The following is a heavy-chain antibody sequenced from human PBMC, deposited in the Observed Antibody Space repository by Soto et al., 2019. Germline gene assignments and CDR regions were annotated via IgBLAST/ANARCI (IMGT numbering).Heavy chain of an antibody. CDR2: INHSGST. J-gene: IGHJ4*02. CDR1: GGSISSGCYY. Sequence: SETLSLTCTVSGGSISSGCYYWSWIRQHPGKGLEWIGYINHSGSTHYNPSLKSRVTISVDTSKNQFSLKLTSVTAADTAVYYCARDKITGLFDYWGQGTLVTVSS. D-gene: IGHD2-8*02. CDR3: ARDKITGLFDY. V-gene: IGHV4-39*07.